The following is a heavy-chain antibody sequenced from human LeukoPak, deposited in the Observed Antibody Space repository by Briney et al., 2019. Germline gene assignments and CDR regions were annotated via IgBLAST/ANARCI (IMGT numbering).Heavy chain of an antibody. D-gene: IGHD2-2*01. J-gene: IGHJ6*04. Sequence: SVKVSCKPSGGTFTSYAISWVRQAPGQRLECMYELIPIYGIANYAQKFQERFTITAAAFTATAYIELSILRSEDSAVYYCAADSRNIVVVPAAMTPYYYYGMDVWGKGTTVTVSS. CDR2: LIPIYGIA. CDR1: GGTFTSYA. V-gene: IGHV1-69*13. CDR3: AADSRNIVVVPAAMTPYYYYGMDV.